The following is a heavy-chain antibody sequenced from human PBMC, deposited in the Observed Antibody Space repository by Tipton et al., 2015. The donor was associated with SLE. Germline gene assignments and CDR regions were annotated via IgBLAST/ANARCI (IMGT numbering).Heavy chain of an antibody. Sequence: RSLRLSCADSGFSFSDYAMHWVRQAPGKGLEWVAVISFDGTNKYFADSVKGRFSVSRDNSENTLYLEMNSLRVEDTAVYYCAREEGSGYFSGVFDPWGQGTLVTVSS. D-gene: IGHD5-12*01. J-gene: IGHJ5*02. V-gene: IGHV3-30*04. CDR2: ISFDGTNK. CDR1: GFSFSDYA. CDR3: AREEGSGYFSGVFDP.